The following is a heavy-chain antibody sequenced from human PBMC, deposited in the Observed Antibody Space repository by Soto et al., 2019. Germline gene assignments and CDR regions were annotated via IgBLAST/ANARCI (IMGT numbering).Heavy chain of an antibody. Sequence: ASVKVSCKTSGYTFSSHGISWVRQAPGQGPEWLGWINPYSGNTHFAQKVQGRVTLTTDTSTSKAYMELRSLNSEDRAMYYCASEMDRGYDHDFDYWGLGTLVTVSS. CDR1: GYTFSSHG. D-gene: IGHD5-12*01. V-gene: IGHV1-18*04. CDR3: ASEMDRGYDHDFDY. CDR2: INPYSGNT. J-gene: IGHJ4*02.